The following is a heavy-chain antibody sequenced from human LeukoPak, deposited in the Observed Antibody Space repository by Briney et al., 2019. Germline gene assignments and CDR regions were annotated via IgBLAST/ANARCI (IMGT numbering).Heavy chain of an antibody. D-gene: IGHD4-23*01. V-gene: IGHV3-23*01. J-gene: IGHJ4*02. CDR2: ISGSGYST. CDR3: AKVTYGGNSHYFDF. CDR1: GFTFSSYA. Sequence: GSLRLSCAASGFTFSSYAISWVRQAPGKGLEWVSTISGSGYSTYYADSVEGRFTFSRDNSKNTLYLQMNSLRAEDTAVYYCAKVTYGGNSHYFDFWGQGTLVTVSS.